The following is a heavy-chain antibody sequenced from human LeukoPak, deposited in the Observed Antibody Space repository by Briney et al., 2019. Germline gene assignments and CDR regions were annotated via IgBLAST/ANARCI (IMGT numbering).Heavy chain of an antibody. CDR1: GGSFNTNA. V-gene: IGHV1-69*13. J-gene: IGHJ4*02. CDR3: AREEGNYYGSGSYNYFDY. Sequence: ASVKVSCKASGGSFNTNAISWVRQAPGQGLEWMGGIIPISGTANYAQKFQGRVTITADESTSTAYMELSSLRSEDTAVYYCAREEGNYYGSGSYNYFDYWGQGTLVTVSS. CDR2: IIPISGTA. D-gene: IGHD3-10*01.